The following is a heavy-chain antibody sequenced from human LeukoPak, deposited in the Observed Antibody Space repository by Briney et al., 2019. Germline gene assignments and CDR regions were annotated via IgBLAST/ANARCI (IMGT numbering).Heavy chain of an antibody. Sequence: GGSLRLSCAASGFTFSSYAMSWVRQAPGKGLEWVSAISGSSGTTYYADSVKGRFTVSRDNSKDTLYLQMNSLRAEDTAVYYCAKDYVGSSWPYYSDYWGQGTLVTVSS. J-gene: IGHJ4*02. CDR1: GFTFSSYA. V-gene: IGHV3-23*01. CDR3: AKDYVGSSWPYYSDY. CDR2: ISGSSGTT. D-gene: IGHD6-13*01.